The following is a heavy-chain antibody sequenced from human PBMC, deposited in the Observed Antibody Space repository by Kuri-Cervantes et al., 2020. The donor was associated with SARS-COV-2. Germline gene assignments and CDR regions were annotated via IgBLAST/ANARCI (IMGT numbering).Heavy chain of an antibody. CDR1: GGSISSGGYY. CDR3: AREGGDCGGDCYSQGYYFDY. D-gene: IGHD2-21*01. J-gene: IGHJ4*02. CDR2: IYYSGST. Sequence: SETLSLTCTVSGGSISSGGYYWSWIRQHPGKGLEWIGYIYYSGSTYYNPSLKSRVTISVDTSKNQFPLKLSSVTAADTAVYYCAREGGDCGGDCYSQGYYFDYWGQGTLVTVSS. V-gene: IGHV4-31*03.